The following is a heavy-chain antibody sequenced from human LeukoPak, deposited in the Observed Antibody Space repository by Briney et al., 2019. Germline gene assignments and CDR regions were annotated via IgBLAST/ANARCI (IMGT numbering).Heavy chain of an antibody. Sequence: PSETLSLTCTVSGGSISTSSYYWGWIRQPPGKGLEWIGTIYDGVITYYNPSLKSRVTISVDTSKNHFSLRLSSVTAADTAVYYCARLSGSYYSHAFDIWGQGTMVTVSS. CDR3: ARLSGSYYSHAFDI. CDR2: IYDGVIT. D-gene: IGHD1-26*01. J-gene: IGHJ3*02. CDR1: GGSISTSSYY. V-gene: IGHV4-39*02.